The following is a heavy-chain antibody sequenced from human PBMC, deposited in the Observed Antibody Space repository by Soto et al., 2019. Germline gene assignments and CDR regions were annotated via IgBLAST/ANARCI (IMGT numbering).Heavy chain of an antibody. J-gene: IGHJ4*02. CDR2: IYYSGST. V-gene: IGHV4-59*08. D-gene: IGHD3-10*01. CDR3: AGRYGSGKYYFDF. Sequence: SETLSLTCTVSGGSISSYYWSWIRQPPGKGLEWIGYIYYSGSTNYNPSLKSRVTISVDTSKNQFTLKLTSVTAADTAVYYCAGRYGSGKYYFDFWGQGTPVTVSS. CDR1: GGSISSYY.